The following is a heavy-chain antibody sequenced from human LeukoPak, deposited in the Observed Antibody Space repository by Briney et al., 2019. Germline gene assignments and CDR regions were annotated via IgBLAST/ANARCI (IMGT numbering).Heavy chain of an antibody. V-gene: IGHV4-59*11. CDR1: GGSISGHY. J-gene: IGHJ4*02. CDR3: ARGRDAYYFAY. CDR2: IDYSGTT. D-gene: IGHD2-21*01. Sequence: PSETLSLTCTVSGGSISGHYWSWIRQPPGKGLEWIGYIDYSGTTNYNPSLKSRVSISVDTSTNQFSLKLCSLTAADTAVYYCARGRDAYYFAYWGQGTLVTVSS.